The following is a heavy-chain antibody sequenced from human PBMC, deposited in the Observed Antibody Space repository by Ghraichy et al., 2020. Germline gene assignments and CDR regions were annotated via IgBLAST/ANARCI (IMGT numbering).Heavy chain of an antibody. CDR3: ASSEDFWSGLWACPLGY. Sequence: GGSLRLSCAASGFTFSSYSMNWVRQAPGKGLEWVSYISSSSSTIYYADSVKGRFTISRDNAKNSLYLQMNSLRDEDTAVYYCASSEDFWSGLWACPLGYWGQGTLVTVSS. D-gene: IGHD3-3*01. CDR2: ISSSSSTI. CDR1: GFTFSSYS. V-gene: IGHV3-48*02. J-gene: IGHJ4*02.